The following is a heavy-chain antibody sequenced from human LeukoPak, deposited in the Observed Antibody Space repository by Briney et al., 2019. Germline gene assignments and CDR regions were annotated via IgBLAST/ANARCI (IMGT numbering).Heavy chain of an antibody. Sequence: PSETLSLTCAVYGGSFSGYYWSWIRQPPGKGLEWIGEIYHSGSTNYNPSLKSRVTISVDKSKNQFSLKLSSVTAADTAVYYCARAFREDYYGSGSSGPYYYYYIDVWGKGTTVTVSS. CDR2: IYHSGST. CDR3: ARAFREDYYGSGSSGPYYYYYIDV. D-gene: IGHD3-10*01. CDR1: GGSFSGYY. J-gene: IGHJ6*03. V-gene: IGHV4-34*01.